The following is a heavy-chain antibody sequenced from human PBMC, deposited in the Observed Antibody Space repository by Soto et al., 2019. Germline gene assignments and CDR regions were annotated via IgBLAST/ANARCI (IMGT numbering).Heavy chain of an antibody. V-gene: IGHV3-23*01. D-gene: IGHD3-3*01. CDR3: AKHTDFRLAPFDY. Sequence: GVSLRLSCAASGFTFSSYAMSWVRQAPGKGLEWVSAVSGSGGSTYFADTVKGRFTISRDNSKNTLYLQMSSLRAEDTAVYYCAKHTDFRLAPFDYWGKGPLVTVSS. CDR1: GFTFSSYA. CDR2: VSGSGGST. J-gene: IGHJ4*02.